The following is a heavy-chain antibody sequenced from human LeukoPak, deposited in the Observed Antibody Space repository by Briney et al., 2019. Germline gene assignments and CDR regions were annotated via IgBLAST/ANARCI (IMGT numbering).Heavy chain of an antibody. J-gene: IGHJ4*02. V-gene: IGHV7-4-1*02. CDR3: ARDRPLQYYDTLGAFDY. Sequence: ASVKVSCKASGYTFTSYAMNWVRQAPGQGLEWMGWINTNTGNPTYAQGFTGRFVFSLDTSVSTVYLQISSLKAEDTAVYYCARDRPLQYYDTLGAFDYWGQGTLVTVSS. D-gene: IGHD3-22*01. CDR1: GYTFTSYA. CDR2: INTNTGNP.